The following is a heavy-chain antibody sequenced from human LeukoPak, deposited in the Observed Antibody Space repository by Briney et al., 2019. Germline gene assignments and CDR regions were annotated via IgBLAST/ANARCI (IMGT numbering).Heavy chain of an antibody. CDR3: ARAGAMDFWSGYFRDGFDI. Sequence: GESLKISCKGSGYSFTSYWIGWVRQMPGKGLEWMGIIYPGDSDTRYSPSFQGPVTISADKSISTAYLQWGSLKASDTAMYYCARAGAMDFWSGYFRDGFDIWGQGTMVTVSS. D-gene: IGHD3-3*01. CDR2: IYPGDSDT. V-gene: IGHV5-51*01. J-gene: IGHJ3*02. CDR1: GYSFTSYW.